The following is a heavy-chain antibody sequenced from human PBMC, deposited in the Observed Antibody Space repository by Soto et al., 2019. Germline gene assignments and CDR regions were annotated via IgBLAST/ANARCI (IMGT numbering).Heavy chain of an antibody. CDR1: GGSISSSIYY. CDR3: ARQQLEMVGIAAAEVDY. J-gene: IGHJ4*02. Sequence: QLQLQESGPGLVKPSETLSLTCTVSGGSISSSIYYWGWIRQPPGKGLEWIGSIYYSGSTYYNPSLKGRVTISVETSKNQFSLKLNPVTAADTAVYYCARQQLEMVGIAAAEVDYWGQGTLVTVSS. CDR2: IYYSGST. D-gene: IGHD6-13*01. V-gene: IGHV4-39*01.